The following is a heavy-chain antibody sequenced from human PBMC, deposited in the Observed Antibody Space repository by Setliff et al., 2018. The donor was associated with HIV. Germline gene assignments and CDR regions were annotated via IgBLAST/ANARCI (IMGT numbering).Heavy chain of an antibody. CDR2: ISGSGGST. D-gene: IGHD2-21*02. CDR3: AKGVTAILRTYYFDY. CDR1: GFTFSSYA. Sequence: LRLSCAASGFTFSSYAMSWVRQAPGKGLEWVSAISGSGGSTYYADSVKGRFTISRDNSKNTLYLQMNSLRAEDTAVYYCAKGVTAILRTYYFDYWGQGTLVTVSS. V-gene: IGHV3-23*01. J-gene: IGHJ4*02.